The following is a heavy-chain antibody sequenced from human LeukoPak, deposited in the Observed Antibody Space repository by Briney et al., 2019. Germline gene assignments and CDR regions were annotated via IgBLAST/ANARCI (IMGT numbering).Heavy chain of an antibody. D-gene: IGHD3-22*01. V-gene: IGHV3-66*01. CDR3: ARVLSYYDSSGYYRPKHLDY. CDR1: GITVSSNY. Sequence: GGSLRLSCAASGITVSSNYMSWVRQAPGKGLEWVSIIYSGGRTHYADSVRGRFTISRDNSKNTLYLQMNRLRAEDTAVYYCARVLSYYDSSGYYRPKHLDYWSQGTLVTVSS. CDR2: IYSGGRT. J-gene: IGHJ4*02.